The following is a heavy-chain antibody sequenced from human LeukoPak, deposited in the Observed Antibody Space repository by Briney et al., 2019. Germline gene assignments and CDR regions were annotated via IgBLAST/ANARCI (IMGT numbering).Heavy chain of an antibody. Sequence: GGSLRLSCAASGFTFSDYYMSWIRQAPGKGLEWVSTISGRGDRIYYAESVKGRFSISRDSSKNTLFLQMNSPRADDTAVYYCARDPAGDSANDYYYYYMDVWGKGTTVTISS. V-gene: IGHV3-11*01. CDR2: ISGRGDRI. D-gene: IGHD5-18*01. CDR3: ARDPAGDSANDYYYYYMDV. CDR1: GFTFSDYY. J-gene: IGHJ6*03.